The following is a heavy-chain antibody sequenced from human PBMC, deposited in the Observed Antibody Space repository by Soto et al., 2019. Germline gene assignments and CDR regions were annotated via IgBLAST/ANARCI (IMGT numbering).Heavy chain of an antibody. CDR2: IEWDDDK. Sequence: SGPTLMNPTQTLTLTCTFSVFSLSTSGMCVSWIRQPPGKALEWLAVIEWDDDKYYSTSLKTRLTISKDTSKNLVVLTMTNMDPVDTATYYCARIPSTSPWEYGMDVWGQGTTVNVSS. J-gene: IGHJ6*02. CDR1: VFSLSTSGMC. CDR3: ARIPSTSPWEYGMDV. V-gene: IGHV2-70*01. D-gene: IGHD1-26*01.